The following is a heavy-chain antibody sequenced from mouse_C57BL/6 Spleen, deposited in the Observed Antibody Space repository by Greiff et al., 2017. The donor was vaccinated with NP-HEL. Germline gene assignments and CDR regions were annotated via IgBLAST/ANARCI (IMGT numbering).Heavy chain of an antibody. D-gene: IGHD1-1*01. CDR2: IDPSDSYT. CDR3: ARLGYYGSSDYFDY. J-gene: IGHJ2*01. Sequence: VQLQQPGAELVKPGASVKLSCKASGYTFTSYWMQWVKQRPGQGLEWIGEIDPSDSYTNYNQKFKGKATLTVDTSSSTAYMQLSSLTSEDSAAYYCARLGYYGSSDYFDYWGQGTTLTVSS. CDR1: GYTFTSYW. V-gene: IGHV1-50*01.